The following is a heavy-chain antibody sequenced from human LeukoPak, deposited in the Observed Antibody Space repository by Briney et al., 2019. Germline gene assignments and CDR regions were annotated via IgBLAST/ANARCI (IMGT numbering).Heavy chain of an antibody. D-gene: IGHD2-2*01. J-gene: IGHJ4*02. CDR1: GGSISSGYNY. V-gene: IGHV4-61*02. Sequence: SQTLSPTCTVSGGSISSGYNYWSWIRQPAGKGLEWIGRIYTSGPTNYNPSLKSRITISQDTSNNQFSLKLRSVTAADTAVYYCAKSGCSSSSCPGFLWGQGTLVTVSS. CDR3: AKSGCSSSSCPGFL. CDR2: IYTSGPT.